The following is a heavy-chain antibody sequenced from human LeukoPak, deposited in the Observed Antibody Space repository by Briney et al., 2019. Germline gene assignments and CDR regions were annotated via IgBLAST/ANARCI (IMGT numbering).Heavy chain of an antibody. D-gene: IGHD3-10*01. J-gene: IGHJ4*02. V-gene: IGHV3-15*01. CDR3: ATGTGMSDFDY. Sequence: GGSLRLSCAASGFTFTNAWMSWVRQAPGKGLEWVGRIKSKTDGGTRDFAAPVEGRFSISRDDSKNTVYLQMNSLKIEDTAVYYCATGTGMSDFDYWGRGTLVTVSS. CDR1: GFTFTNAW. CDR2: IKSKTDGGTR.